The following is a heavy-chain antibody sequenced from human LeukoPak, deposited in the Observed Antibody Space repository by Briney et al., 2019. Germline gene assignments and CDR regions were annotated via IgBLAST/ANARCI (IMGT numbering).Heavy chain of an antibody. CDR1: GFTFSQFG. Sequence: GGSLRLSCATSGFTFSQFGMTWVRQPPGKGLEWVASFDGNAHGTYFANSVKGRCTISSDNSKNTVYLQMNSLRADDTAIYYCAKARIIGVGWAQFDSWGQGSLVTVSS. CDR2: FDGNAHGT. D-gene: IGHD2-21*01. J-gene: IGHJ4*02. V-gene: IGHV3-23*01. CDR3: AKARIIGVGWAQFDS.